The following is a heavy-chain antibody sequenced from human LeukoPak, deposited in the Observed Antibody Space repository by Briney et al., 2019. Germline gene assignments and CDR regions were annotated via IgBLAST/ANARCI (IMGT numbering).Heavy chain of an antibody. CDR1: GYTLTDLS. D-gene: IGHD3-3*01. V-gene: IGHV1-24*01. J-gene: IGHJ5*02. CDR2: FDPEDGET. Sequence: ASVKVSCKVSGYTLTDLSMHWVRQAPGKGLEWMGGFDPEDGETIYAQKFQGRVTMTADTSTDTAYMELSSLRSEDTAVYYCATDYYDFWSGYLPPFDPWGQGTLVTVSS. CDR3: ATDYYDFWSGYLPPFDP.